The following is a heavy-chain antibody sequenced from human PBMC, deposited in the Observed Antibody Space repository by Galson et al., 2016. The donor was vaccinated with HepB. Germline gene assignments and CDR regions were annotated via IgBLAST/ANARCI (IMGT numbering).Heavy chain of an antibody. Sequence: SLRLSCAASGFTFSDYYMSWIRQAPGKGLEWLSSISNSTLFIYYVESVRGRFTISRDNAKNSVYLQMNSLRAEDTAVYYCARGQRPSDGGSLPFDFWGQGALVTVSS. D-gene: IGHD5-24*01. V-gene: IGHV3-11*06. CDR1: GFTFSDYY. CDR2: ISNSTLFI. J-gene: IGHJ4*02. CDR3: ARGQRPSDGGSLPFDF.